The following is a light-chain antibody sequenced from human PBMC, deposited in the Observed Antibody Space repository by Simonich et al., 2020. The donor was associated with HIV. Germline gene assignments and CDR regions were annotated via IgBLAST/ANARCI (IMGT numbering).Light chain of an antibody. CDR3: HQYNKWPPGFT. V-gene: IGKV3-15*01. Sequence: EIVMTQSPATLSVSPGESATLSCRASQSVSSHLAWYQQKPGQSPRLLIYDASNRAAGIPARFSGSGSGTEFTLTISSMQSEDLAVYYCHQYNKWPPGFTFGGGTKVEIK. J-gene: IGKJ4*01. CDR2: DAS. CDR1: QSVSSH.